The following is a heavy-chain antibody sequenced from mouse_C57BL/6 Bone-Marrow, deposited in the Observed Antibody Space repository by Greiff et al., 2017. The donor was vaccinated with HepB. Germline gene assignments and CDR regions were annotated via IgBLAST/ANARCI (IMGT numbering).Heavy chain of an antibody. D-gene: IGHD2-4*01. CDR3: ARRYYDYDGGYYFDY. CDR1: GYSITSDY. V-gene: IGHV3-8*01. Sequence: EVQGVESGPGLAKPSQTLSLTCSVSGYSITSDYWNWIRKFPGNKLEYMGYISYSGSTYYNPSLKSRISITRDTSKNQYYLQLNSVTTEDTATYYCARRYYDYDGGYYFDYWGQGTTLTVSS. J-gene: IGHJ2*01. CDR2: ISYSGST.